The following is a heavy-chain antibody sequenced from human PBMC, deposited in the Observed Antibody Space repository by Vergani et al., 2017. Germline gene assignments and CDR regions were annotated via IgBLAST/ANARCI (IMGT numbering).Heavy chain of an antibody. J-gene: IGHJ4*02. V-gene: IGHV4-38-2*02. CDR3: VRDLCSRGPFDV. Sequence: QVQLQESGPGLLKAADTLSLTCDVSGFSITRGYYWGWVRQFPGKCLGWIGSVFHLGTVYYNPSLRSRVPISVDAYNVFSLKLTSVTAADTAVYFCVRDLCSRGPFDVWGQGSLVSVSS. CDR2: VFHLGTV. D-gene: IGHD2-21*01. CDR1: GFSITRGYY.